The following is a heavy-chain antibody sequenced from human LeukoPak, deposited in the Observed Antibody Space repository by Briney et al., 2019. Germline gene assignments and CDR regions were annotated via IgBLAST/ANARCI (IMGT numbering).Heavy chain of an antibody. J-gene: IGHJ4*02. CDR1: GFSCGGYS. CDR2: IRSKAFGGTT. D-gene: IGHD6-19*01. CDR3: ARAGGQWLVPGENDY. V-gene: IGHV3-49*03. Sequence: GGSLRLSCAASGFSCGGYSMSWFRQAPGKRLEWVGLIRSKAFGGTTEYAASVKGRFNMSRDDSDDIAYLHLTSLKTEDTAVYFCARAGGQWLVPGENDYWGQGTLVTVSS.